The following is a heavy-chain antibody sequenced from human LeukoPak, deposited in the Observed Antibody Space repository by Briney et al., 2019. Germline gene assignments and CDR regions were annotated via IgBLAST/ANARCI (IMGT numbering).Heavy chain of an antibody. Sequence: PSETLSLTCTVSGGSISSSSYYWSWIRQPPGKGLEWIGYIYYSGSTNYSPSLKSRVTISVDTSKNQFSLKLSAVTAADTAVYYCARGLFDSDYYYYMDVWGKGTTVTVSS. CDR3: ARGLFDSDYYYYMDV. D-gene: IGHD3-3*01. CDR1: GGSISSSSYY. V-gene: IGHV4-61*01. J-gene: IGHJ6*03. CDR2: IYYSGST.